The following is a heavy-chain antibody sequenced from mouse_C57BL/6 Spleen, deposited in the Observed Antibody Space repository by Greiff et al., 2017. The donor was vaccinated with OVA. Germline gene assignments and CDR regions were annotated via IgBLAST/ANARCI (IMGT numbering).Heavy chain of an antibody. V-gene: IGHV1-53*01. CDR3: ARGSSYDWYFEV. CDR2: INPSNGGT. J-gene: IGHJ1*03. D-gene: IGHD1-1*01. Sequence: QVQLQQPGTELVKPGASVKLSCKASGYTFTSYWMHWVKQRPGQGLEWIGNINPSNGGTNYNEKFKSKATLTVDKSSSTAYMQLSSLTSEDSAVYDCARGSSYDWYFEVWGTGTTVTVSS. CDR1: GYTFTSYW.